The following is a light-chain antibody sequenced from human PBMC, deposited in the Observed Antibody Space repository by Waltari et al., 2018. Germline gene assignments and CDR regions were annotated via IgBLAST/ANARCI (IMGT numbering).Light chain of an antibody. CDR3: QQYSSSSMFS. J-gene: IGKJ2*03. V-gene: IGKV1-5*03. CDR2: QTF. CDR1: QSIGNL. Sequence: DIQLTQSPSTLSASVGDRVTITCRASQSIGNLLAWFQQKPGNPPNLLIYQTFNLERGVPSRFSGSGSGTEFTLTITSLQPDDFATYYCQQYSSSSMFSFGQGTKLEVK.